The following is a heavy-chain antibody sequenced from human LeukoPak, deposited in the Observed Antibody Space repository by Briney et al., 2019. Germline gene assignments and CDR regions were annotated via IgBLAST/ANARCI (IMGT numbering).Heavy chain of an antibody. CDR3: GRNYGENY. CDR1: GGTFSSYA. D-gene: IGHD4-17*01. CDR2: ISANNGNT. J-gene: IGHJ4*02. Sequence: GSSVKVSCKASGGTFSSYAITWVRQAPGQGLEWMGRISANNGNTNYAQKLQGRVTMTTDTSTSTAFMEVRSLRSDDTAVYYCGRNYGENYWGQGTLVTVSS. V-gene: IGHV1-18*01.